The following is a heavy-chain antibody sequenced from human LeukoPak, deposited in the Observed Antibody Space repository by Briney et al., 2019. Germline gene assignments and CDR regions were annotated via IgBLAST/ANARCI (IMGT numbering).Heavy chain of an antibody. V-gene: IGHV1-8*03. CDR2: MNPNSGNT. CDR1: GGTFSSYA. CDR3: AMGGNPNYDFWSGSSGTFDY. Sequence: GASVKVSCKASGGTFSSYAISWVRQATGQGVEWMGWMNPNSGNTGYAQKFQGRVTITRNTSISTAYMELSSLRSEDTAVYYCAMGGNPNYDFWSGSSGTFDYWGQGTLVTVSS. J-gene: IGHJ4*02. D-gene: IGHD3-3*01.